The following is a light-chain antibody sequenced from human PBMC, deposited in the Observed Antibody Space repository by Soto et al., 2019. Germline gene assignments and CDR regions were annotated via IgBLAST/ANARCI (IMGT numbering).Light chain of an antibody. CDR2: DVS. Sequence: QSALTQPASVSGSPGQSITISCTGTSSDVGGYNYVSWYQQHPGKAPKLMIYDVSNRPSGVSNRLSGSNSGNTASLTISGFQAEDEADYYCSSDTSSSTLGVVFGGGTKVTVL. V-gene: IGLV2-14*01. CDR3: SSDTSSSTLGVV. J-gene: IGLJ2*01. CDR1: SSDVGGYNY.